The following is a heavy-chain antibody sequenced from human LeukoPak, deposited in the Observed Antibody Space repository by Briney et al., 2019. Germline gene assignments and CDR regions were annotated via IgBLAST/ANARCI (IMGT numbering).Heavy chain of an antibody. Sequence: GGSLRLSCAASGFTFSSYSMNWVRQAPGKGLEWVSSISSSSSYIYYAGSVKGRFTISRDNAKNSLYLQMNSLRAEDTAVYYCARGPGGAFDIWGQGTMVTVSS. CDR2: ISSSSSYI. CDR1: GFTFSSYS. D-gene: IGHD1-14*01. V-gene: IGHV3-21*01. J-gene: IGHJ3*02. CDR3: ARGPGGAFDI.